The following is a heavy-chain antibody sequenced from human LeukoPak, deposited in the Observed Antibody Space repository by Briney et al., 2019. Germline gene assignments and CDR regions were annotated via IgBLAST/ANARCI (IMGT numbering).Heavy chain of an antibody. CDR1: GYTFTGYY. D-gene: IGHD6-19*01. J-gene: IGHJ5*02. Sequence: ASVKVSCKASGYTFTGYYMHWVRQAPGQGLEWMGWINPDSGATNYAQRFQGRVTMTRDTSISTAYMELSRLRSDDTALYYCARDRGSGWYWFDPWGQGTLVTVSS. V-gene: IGHV1-2*02. CDR2: INPDSGAT. CDR3: ARDRGSGWYWFDP.